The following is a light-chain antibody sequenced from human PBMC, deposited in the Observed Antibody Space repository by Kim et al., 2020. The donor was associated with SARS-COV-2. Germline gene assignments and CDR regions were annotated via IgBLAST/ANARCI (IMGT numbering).Light chain of an antibody. CDR1: QGISSSL. J-gene: IGKJ3*01. CDR3: QQYGSSLFT. CDR2: GAS. V-gene: IGKV3-20*01. Sequence: EIVLTQSPGTLSLSPGERATLSCRASQGISSSLLAWYQQRPGQAPRLLIFGASSRATGIPDMFSGSGSGTDFTLTISRLEPEDFAVYYCQQYGSSLFTFGPGTKVDIK.